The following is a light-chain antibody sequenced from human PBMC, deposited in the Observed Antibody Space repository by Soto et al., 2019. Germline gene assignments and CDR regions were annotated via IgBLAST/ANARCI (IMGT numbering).Light chain of an antibody. J-gene: IGKJ1*01. V-gene: IGKV3-15*01. CDR3: QQSNNWPPWT. Sequence: ETVMTQSPATLSVSPGERATLSCRASQSVGSNLAWYQQKPGQAPRLLIYGASTRATGIPARFSGSGSGTEFTLTISSLQSEDFAVYYCQQSNNWPPWTFGPGTKVEIK. CDR2: GAS. CDR1: QSVGSN.